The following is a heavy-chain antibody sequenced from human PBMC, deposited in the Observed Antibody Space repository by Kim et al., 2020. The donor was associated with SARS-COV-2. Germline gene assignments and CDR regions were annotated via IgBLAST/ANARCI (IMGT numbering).Heavy chain of an antibody. D-gene: IGHD3-10*01. CDR1: GFTFDDYA. V-gene: IGHV3-43D*03. CDR3: AKSLVRGVIRGGPFDY. Sequence: GGSLRLSCAASGFTFDDYAMHWVRQAPGKGLEWVSLISWDGGSTYYADSVKGRFTISRDNSKNSLYLQMNRLRAEDTALYYCAKSLVRGVIRGGPFDYWGQGTLVTVSS. CDR2: ISWDGGST. J-gene: IGHJ4*02.